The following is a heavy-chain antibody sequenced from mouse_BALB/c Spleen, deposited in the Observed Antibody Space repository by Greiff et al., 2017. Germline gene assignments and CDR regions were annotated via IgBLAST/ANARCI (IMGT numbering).Heavy chain of an antibody. CDR3: ARVLLRYLSMDY. CDR1: GFSLTSYG. J-gene: IGHJ4*01. Sequence: VKLMESGPGLVAPSHSLSITCTVSGFSLTSYGVHWVRQPPGKGLEWLGVIWAGGSTNYNSALMSRLSISKDNSKSQVFLKMNSLQTDDTAMYYCARVLLRYLSMDYLGQGTSVTVSS. CDR2: IWAGGST. D-gene: IGHD1-1*01. V-gene: IGHV2-9*02.